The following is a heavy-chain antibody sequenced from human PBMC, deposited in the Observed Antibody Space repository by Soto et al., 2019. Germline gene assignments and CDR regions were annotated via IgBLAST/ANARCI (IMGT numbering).Heavy chain of an antibody. J-gene: IGHJ3*02. Sequence: SGPTLVNPTQTLTLTCSFSGFSLSTSGVGVGWIRQSPGKALEWLALIYWSGDEHYRPSLKSRLSIIKDTSKNHVVLIMTDMDPVATPTYYCARGLATLPVFAFDIWGQGTMVTVSS. D-gene: IGHD6-6*01. CDR1: GFSLSTSGVG. CDR2: IYWSGDE. V-gene: IGHV2-5*01. CDR3: ARGLATLPVFAFDI.